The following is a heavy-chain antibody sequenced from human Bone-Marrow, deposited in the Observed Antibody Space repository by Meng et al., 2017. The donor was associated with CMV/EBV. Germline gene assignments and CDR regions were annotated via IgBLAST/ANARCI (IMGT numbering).Heavy chain of an antibody. V-gene: IGHV3-23*03. CDR3: ARDDSSSSPYYYYGMDV. CDR2: IYSGGSST. Sequence: GESLKISCAASGFTFSSYAMSWVRQAPGKGLEWVSVIYSGGSSTYYADSVKGRFTISRDNAKNSLYLQMNSLRAEDTAVYYCARDDSSSSPYYYYGMDVWGQGTTVTVSS. D-gene: IGHD6-6*01. CDR1: GFTFSSYA. J-gene: IGHJ6*02.